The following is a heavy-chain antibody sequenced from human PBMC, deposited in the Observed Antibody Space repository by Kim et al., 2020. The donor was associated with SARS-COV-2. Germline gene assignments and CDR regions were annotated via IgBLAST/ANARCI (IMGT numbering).Heavy chain of an antibody. Sequence: AASVKGRFTISRDNSKNTLYMKMNSLRADDTALYYCARVVSSASVVNDYWGRGTLATVSA. J-gene: IGHJ4*02. V-gene: IGHV3-23*01. CDR3: ARVVSSASVVNDY. D-gene: IGHD2-2*01.